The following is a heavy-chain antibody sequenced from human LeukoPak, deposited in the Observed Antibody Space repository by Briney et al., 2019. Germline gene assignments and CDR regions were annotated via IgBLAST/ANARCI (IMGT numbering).Heavy chain of an antibody. CDR2: IYGGVNT. V-gene: IGHV3-66*01. CDR1: EFTVSSNY. J-gene: IGHJ4*02. Sequence: GGSLRLSCAASEFTVSSNYMSWVRQAPGKGLEWVSVIYGGVNTVYADSVQGRFTISRDNSKNTLYLQMSSLRAEDTAVYYCAKSPKTGFLFDYWGKGTLVTVSS. D-gene: IGHD1-1*01. CDR3: AKSPKTGFLFDY.